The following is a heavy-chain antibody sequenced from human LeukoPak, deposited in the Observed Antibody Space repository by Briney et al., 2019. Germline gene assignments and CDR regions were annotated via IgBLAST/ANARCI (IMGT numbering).Heavy chain of an antibody. J-gene: IGHJ4*02. CDR3: ARGRGVPAAIFDY. CDR2: IKQDGSET. V-gene: IGHV3-7*01. Sequence: GGSLRLSCAASGFTFRSYWMTWVRQYPGKGLEWVANIKQDGSETYYADSVKGRFTISRDNAKRSLYLQMNSLRAEDTAVYYCARGRGVPAAIFDYWGQGTLVTVSS. CDR1: GFTFRSYW. D-gene: IGHD2-2*01.